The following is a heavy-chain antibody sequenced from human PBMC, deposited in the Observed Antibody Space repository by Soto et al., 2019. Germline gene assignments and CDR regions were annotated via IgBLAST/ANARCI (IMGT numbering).Heavy chain of an antibody. J-gene: IGHJ5*02. CDR3: ARTQRGVLFDP. CDR2: IYYSGST. D-gene: IGHD6-25*01. CDR1: GGSISSGGYY. Sequence: ASETLSLTCTVSGGSISSGGYYWSWIRQHPGKGLEWIGYIYYSGSTYYNPSLKSRVTISVDTSKNQFSLKLSSVTAADTAVYYCARTQRGVLFDPWGQGTLVTVSS. V-gene: IGHV4-31*03.